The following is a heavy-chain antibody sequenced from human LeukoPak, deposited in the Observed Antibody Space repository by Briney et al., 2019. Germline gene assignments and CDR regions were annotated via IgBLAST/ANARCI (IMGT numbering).Heavy chain of an antibody. V-gene: IGHV3-66*01. J-gene: IGHJ4*02. CDR2: LDSGGNT. Sequence: GGSLRLSCAASGSTVSSNYMNWVRQAPGKGLEWVSVLDSGGNTYYADSVKGRFTISRDNSKNTLFLQMSSLRVEDTAVYYCVKDLYYDNSGYYSGAFDYWGQGTLVTVSS. CDR1: GSTVSSNY. CDR3: VKDLYYDNSGYYSGAFDY. D-gene: IGHD3-22*01.